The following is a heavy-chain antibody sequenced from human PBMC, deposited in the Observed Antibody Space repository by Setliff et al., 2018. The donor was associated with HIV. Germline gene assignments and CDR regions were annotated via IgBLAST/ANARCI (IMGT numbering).Heavy chain of an antibody. CDR2: IYSGGSST. Sequence: GGSLRLSCAASGFTFDDYAMPWVRQAPGKGLEWVSVIYSGGSSTYYADSVKGRFTITRDNSKNTLYLQMNSLRAEDTAVYYCAKAPAAAGIYYYYYYMDVWGKGTTVTVSS. CDR3: AKAPAAAGIYYYYYYMDV. D-gene: IGHD6-13*01. J-gene: IGHJ6*03. CDR1: GFTFDDYA. V-gene: IGHV3-23*03.